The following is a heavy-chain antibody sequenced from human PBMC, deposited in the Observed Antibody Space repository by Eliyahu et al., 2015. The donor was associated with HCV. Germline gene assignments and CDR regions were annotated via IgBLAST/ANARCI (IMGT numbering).Heavy chain of an antibody. V-gene: IGHV3-23*04. CDR2: ISGSGGST. CDR1: GFTFSSYA. D-gene: IGHD5-18*01. Sequence: EVQLVESGGGLVQPGGSLRLSCAASGFTFSSYAMSWVRQAPGKGLEWVSAISGSGGSTYYADSVKGRFTISRDNSKNTLYLQMNNLRAEDTAVYYCAKDRWNVDTAMVTYFDYWGQGTLVTVSS. J-gene: IGHJ4*02. CDR3: AKDRWNVDTAMVTYFDY.